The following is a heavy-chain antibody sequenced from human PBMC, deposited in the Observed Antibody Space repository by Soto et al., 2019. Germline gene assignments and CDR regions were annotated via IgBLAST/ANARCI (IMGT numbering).Heavy chain of an antibody. CDR3: VTDLNWQGH. Sequence: PGGSLRLSCAASGFTFSNYGMSWVRQAPGKGLEWVSSISGTGGSEYYVDSVRGRFTISRDNSKNSLYLQMNSLRAEDSAVYYCVTDLNWQGHWGQGTLVTVSS. CDR2: ISGTGGSE. CDR1: GFTFSNYG. J-gene: IGHJ4*02. V-gene: IGHV3-23*01.